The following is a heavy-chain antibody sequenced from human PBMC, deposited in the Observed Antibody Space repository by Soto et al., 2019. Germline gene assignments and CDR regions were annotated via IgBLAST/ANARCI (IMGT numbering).Heavy chain of an antibody. J-gene: IGHJ6*02. CDR1: GFTISSNY. CDR2: IYSGATT. CDR3: ARAMGPPGTLDYYGMDV. Sequence: PGGSLRLSCAASGFTISSNYMSWVRQAPGNGLEWVSVIYSGATTYYADSVKGRFTISRDNSKNTLYLQTNSRRAEDTAVYYCARAMGPPGTLDYYGMDVWGQGTTVTVSS. D-gene: IGHD1-7*01. V-gene: IGHV3-53*01.